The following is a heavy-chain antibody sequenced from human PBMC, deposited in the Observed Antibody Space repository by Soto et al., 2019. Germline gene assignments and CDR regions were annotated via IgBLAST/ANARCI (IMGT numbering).Heavy chain of an antibody. CDR1: GFTFSDYY. CDR2: ISSSGSII. V-gene: IGHV3-11*01. D-gene: IGHD3-22*01. Sequence: RLSCAPSGFTFSDYYMSWIRQAPGKGLEWVSYISSSGSIIYYADSVKGRFTISRDNARNSLYLQLNSLRAEDTAVYYCARDQGYYDSSGYFDYWGQGTLVPVSS. CDR3: ARDQGYYDSSGYFDY. J-gene: IGHJ4*02.